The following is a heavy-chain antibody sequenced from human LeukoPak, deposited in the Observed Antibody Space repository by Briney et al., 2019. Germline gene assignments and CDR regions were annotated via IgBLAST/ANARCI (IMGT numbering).Heavy chain of an antibody. CDR2: IKEDGSEK. J-gene: IGHJ4*02. V-gene: IGHV3-7*01. D-gene: IGHD6-13*01. Sequence: GGSLRLSCPASGFTFSSYWMTWVRQAPGKGLEWVANIKEDGSEKYYVDSVKGRFTISRDNAKNSLYLQMSSLRAEDTAMYYCARIGYSSSSTDYWGQGTLVTVSS. CDR3: ARIGYSSSSTDY. CDR1: GFTFSSYW.